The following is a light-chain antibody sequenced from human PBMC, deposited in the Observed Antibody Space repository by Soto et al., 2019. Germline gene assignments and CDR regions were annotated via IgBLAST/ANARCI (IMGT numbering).Light chain of an antibody. CDR2: DVS. V-gene: IGKV1-13*02. CDR3: QQFNSYPIT. Sequence: AIQLTQSPSSLSASVGDRVTITCRASQDIRGALDWYQQKPGKAPKILIYDVSTLESGVPSRFSGSSSGTDFTLTISSLQPVDFATYYCQQFNSYPITFGQGTRLEIK. J-gene: IGKJ5*01. CDR1: QDIRGA.